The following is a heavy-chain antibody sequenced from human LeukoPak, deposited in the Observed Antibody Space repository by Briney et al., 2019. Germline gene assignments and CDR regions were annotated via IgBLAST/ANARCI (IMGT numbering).Heavy chain of an antibody. CDR1: GGSISSYY. V-gene: IGHV4-4*07. CDR3: ARESDYYGSGSYYNY. D-gene: IGHD3-10*01. Sequence: SETLSLTCTVSGGSISSYYWSWIRQPARKGLEWIGRIYTSGSTNYNPSLKSRVTMSVDTSKNQFSLKLSSVTAADTAVYYCARESDYYGSGSYYNYWGQGTLVTVSS. J-gene: IGHJ4*02. CDR2: IYTSGST.